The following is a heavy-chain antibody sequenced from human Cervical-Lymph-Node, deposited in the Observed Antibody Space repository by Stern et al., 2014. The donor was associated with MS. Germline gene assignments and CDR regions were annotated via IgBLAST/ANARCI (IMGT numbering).Heavy chain of an antibody. Sequence: EVQLVESGGNLVQPGGSRRLSCAVSGFTVTNTYMSWVRQAPGKGLEWVSVIYSGGDTYYADSVKGRFTISRDKSKNTLYLQMNSLTEEDTAVYYCVRGTDMDVWGQGTTVTVSS. CDR3: VRGTDMDV. CDR1: GFTVTNTY. J-gene: IGHJ6*02. CDR2: IYSGGDT. V-gene: IGHV3-66*01.